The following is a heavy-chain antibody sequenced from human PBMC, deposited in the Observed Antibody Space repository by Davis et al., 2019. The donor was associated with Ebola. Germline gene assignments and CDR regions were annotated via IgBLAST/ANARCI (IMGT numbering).Heavy chain of an antibody. D-gene: IGHD1-26*01. CDR2: VNPNNGGT. CDR3: ARGNSGSPEGLDY. V-gene: IGHV1-2*06. Sequence: AASVKVSCKASGYTFSAYYIYWVRQAPGQGHDWMGRVNPNNGGTNYAQKFQGRVTMTRDTSISTVFMDLSGLTSDDTAVYYCARGNSGSPEGLDYWGQGSLVTVSS. CDR1: GYTFSAYY. J-gene: IGHJ4*02.